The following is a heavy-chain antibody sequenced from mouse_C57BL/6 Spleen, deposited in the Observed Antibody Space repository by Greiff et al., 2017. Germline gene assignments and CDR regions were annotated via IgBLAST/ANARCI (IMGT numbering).Heavy chain of an antibody. Sequence: VQLQQPGAELVKPGASVKLSCKASGYTFTSYWMQWVKQRPGQGLEWIGEIDPSDSYTNYNQKFKGKATLTVDTSSSTAYMQLSSLTSEDSAVYYCARDRGAMDYWGQGTSVTVSS. J-gene: IGHJ4*01. CDR1: GYTFTSYW. CDR3: ARDRGAMDY. V-gene: IGHV1-50*01. CDR2: IDPSDSYT.